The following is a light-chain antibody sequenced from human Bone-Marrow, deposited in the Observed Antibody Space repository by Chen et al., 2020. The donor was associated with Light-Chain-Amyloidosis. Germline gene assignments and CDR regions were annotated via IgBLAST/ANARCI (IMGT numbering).Light chain of an antibody. CDR2: RDT. J-gene: IGLJ2*01. Sequence: SYELTQPPSVSVSPGQTARITCSGDDLPTKYAYWYQQKPGQAPVLGIHRDTERPSWISERFTGSREGTTATLTISGGQAEDEADYHCQSADSSGTYEVIFGGGTKLTVL. V-gene: IGLV3-25*03. CDR3: QSADSSGTYEVI. CDR1: DLPTKY.